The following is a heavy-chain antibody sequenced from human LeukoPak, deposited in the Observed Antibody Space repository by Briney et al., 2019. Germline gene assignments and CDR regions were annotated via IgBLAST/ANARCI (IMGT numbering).Heavy chain of an antibody. Sequence: GGFLRLSCAASGFTFSSYAMHWVRQAPGKGLEWVAVISYDGSNKYYADPVKGRFTISRDNSKNTLYLQMNSLRAEDTAVYYCARVNQLLSDAFDIWGQGTMVTVSS. CDR1: GFTFSSYA. CDR3: ARVNQLLSDAFDI. J-gene: IGHJ3*02. V-gene: IGHV3-30*01. D-gene: IGHD2-2*01. CDR2: ISYDGSNK.